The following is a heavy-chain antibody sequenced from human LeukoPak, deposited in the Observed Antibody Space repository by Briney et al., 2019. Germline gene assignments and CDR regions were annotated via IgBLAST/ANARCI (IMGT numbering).Heavy chain of an antibody. CDR3: ARDRARPYYYGSGSPTDY. J-gene: IGHJ4*02. D-gene: IGHD3-10*01. CDR1: GYTFTSYG. V-gene: IGHV1-18*01. CDR2: ISAYNGNT. Sequence: EASVKVSCKASGYTFTSYGISWVRQAPGQGLEWMGWISAYNGNTNYAQKLQGRVTMTTDTSTSTAYMELRSLRSDDTAVYYCARDRARPYYYGSGSPTDYWGQGTLVTVSS.